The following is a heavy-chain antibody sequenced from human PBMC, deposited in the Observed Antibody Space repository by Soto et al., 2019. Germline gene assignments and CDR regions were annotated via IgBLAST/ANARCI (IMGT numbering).Heavy chain of an antibody. CDR1: GDSISSDYYH. CDR2: IHHSGSI. CDR3: AKEDDGGDSLDV. J-gene: IGHJ6*02. V-gene: IGHV4-30-4*08. D-gene: IGHD2-21*02. Sequence: QVQLQQSGPGLVKPSQTLSLTCTVSGDSISSDYYHWTWIRQSPGKVLEWIGYIHHSGSILYNPSLKRRVTISVDTSKNQFSLHLTSVTAADTAVYFCAKEDDGGDSLDVWGQGTTVTVSS.